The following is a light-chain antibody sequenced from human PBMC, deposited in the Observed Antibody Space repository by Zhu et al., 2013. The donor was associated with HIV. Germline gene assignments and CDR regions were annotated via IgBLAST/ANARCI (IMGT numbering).Light chain of an antibody. CDR2: DAS. CDR1: QNIHNY. Sequence: DIVLTQSPATVFLSPGDRATLSCRASQNIHNYLAWYQQKPGQAPRLLISDASDRATGIPGRFSGSGSGTDFSLTITSLEPDDFAVYYCQQYGDSPITFGQGTRLQIK. V-gene: IGKV3-11*01. CDR3: QQYGDSPIT. J-gene: IGKJ5*01.